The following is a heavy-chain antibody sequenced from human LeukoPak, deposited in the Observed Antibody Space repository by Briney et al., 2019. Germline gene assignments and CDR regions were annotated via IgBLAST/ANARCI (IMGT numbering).Heavy chain of an antibody. D-gene: IGHD1-26*01. J-gene: IGHJ4*02. CDR3: AREWTVGATFFDY. V-gene: IGHV1-69*06. CDR1: GGTFSTYA. Sequence: VASVSVSSTASGGTFSTYAISWVRQAPGQGLEWMGGIIPIFGTANYAQKFQGRVTITADKSTSTAYMELSSLRSEDTAVYYCAREWTVGATFFDYWGQGTLVTVSS. CDR2: IIPIFGTA.